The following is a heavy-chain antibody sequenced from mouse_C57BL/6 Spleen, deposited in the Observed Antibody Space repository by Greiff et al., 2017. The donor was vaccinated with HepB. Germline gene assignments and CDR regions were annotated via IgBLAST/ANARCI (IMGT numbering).Heavy chain of an antibody. J-gene: IGHJ3*01. CDR1: GYAFSSSW. Sequence: QVQLKQSGPELVKPGASVKISCKASGYAFSSSWMNWVKQRPGKGLEWIGRIYPGDGDTNYNGKFKGKATLTADKSSSTAYMQLSSLTSEDSAVYFCARAPDSSGYPWFAYWGQGTLVTVSA. CDR3: ARAPDSSGYPWFAY. D-gene: IGHD3-2*02. CDR2: IYPGDGDT. V-gene: IGHV1-82*01.